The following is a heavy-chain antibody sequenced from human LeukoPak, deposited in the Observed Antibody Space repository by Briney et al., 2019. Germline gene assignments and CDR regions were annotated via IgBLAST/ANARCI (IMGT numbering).Heavy chain of an antibody. CDR2: INPNSGDT. V-gene: IGHV1-2*02. J-gene: IGHJ4*02. CDR1: GYTFTGYY. CDR3: ATDWEWLGQKGGY. Sequence: GASVKVSCKASGYTFTGYYMHWVRQAPGQGLEWMGWINPNSGDTNYAQKFQGRVTMTRDTSISTAYMELSRLRSDDTAVYYCATDWEWLGQKGGYWGQGTLVTVSS. D-gene: IGHD6-19*01.